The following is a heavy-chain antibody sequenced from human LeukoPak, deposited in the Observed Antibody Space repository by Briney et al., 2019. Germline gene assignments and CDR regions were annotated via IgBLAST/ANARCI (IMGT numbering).Heavy chain of an antibody. CDR3: ARAHYDFWSGYHNWFDP. CDR2: ISAYNGNT. V-gene: IGHV1-18*01. D-gene: IGHD3-3*01. CDR1: GYTFTSYG. Sequence: ASVKVSCTASGYTFTSYGISWVRQAPGQGLEWMGWISAYNGNTNYAQKLQGRVTMTTDTSTSTAYMELRSLRSDDTAVYYCARAHYDFWSGYHNWFDPWGQGTLVTVSS. J-gene: IGHJ5*02.